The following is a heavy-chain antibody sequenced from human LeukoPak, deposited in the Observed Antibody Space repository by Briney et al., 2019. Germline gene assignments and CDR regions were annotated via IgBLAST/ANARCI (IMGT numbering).Heavy chain of an antibody. V-gene: IGHV4-59*01. D-gene: IGHD5-12*01. CDR3: AREGYRLGAFDI. CDR1: GGSISSYY. CDR2: IYYSGST. Sequence: SETLSLTCTVSGGSISSYYWSWIQQPPGKGLEWIGYIYYSGSTNYNPSLKSRVTISVDTSKNQFSLKLSSVTAADTAVYYCAREGYRLGAFDIWGQGTMVTVSS. J-gene: IGHJ3*02.